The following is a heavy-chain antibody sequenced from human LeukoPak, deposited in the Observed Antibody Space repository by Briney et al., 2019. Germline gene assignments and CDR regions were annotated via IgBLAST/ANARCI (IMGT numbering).Heavy chain of an antibody. V-gene: IGHV1-18*01. CDR3: ARVISSSWYHHDY. CDR2: ISGSNGNT. CDR1: GYSFTRYG. J-gene: IGHJ4*02. Sequence: ASVKVSCKASGYSFTRYGISWVRQAPGQGLEWMGWISGSNGNTNYAQKFQGRVAMTTDTSTSTAYMELRSLRFDDTAIYYCARVISSSWYHHDYWGQGTLVTVSS. D-gene: IGHD6-13*01.